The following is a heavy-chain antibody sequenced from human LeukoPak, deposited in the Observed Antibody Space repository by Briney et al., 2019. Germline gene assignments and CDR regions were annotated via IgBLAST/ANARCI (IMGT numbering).Heavy chain of an antibody. CDR1: GFPFSDFS. J-gene: IGHJ4*02. CDR2: TNSGGTST. Sequence: GGSLRLSCATSGFPFSDFSMSWVRQAPGKGLEWISTTNSGGTSTYYAESVKGRFTISRDNSKYTLYLQMSSLRVEDTAVYYCAKQSYARSLGEGGPGTLVSVSS. V-gene: IGHV3-23*01. D-gene: IGHD2-8*01. CDR3: AKQSYARSLGE.